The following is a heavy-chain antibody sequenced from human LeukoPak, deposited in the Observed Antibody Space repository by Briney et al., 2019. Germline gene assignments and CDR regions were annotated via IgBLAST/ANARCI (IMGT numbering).Heavy chain of an antibody. CDR3: AKSSGSYPMALHY. CDR1: EFTFSSYA. J-gene: IGHJ4*02. Sequence: PGGSLRLSCAASEFTFSSYAMSWVRQAPGKGLEWVSAISGSGGSTYYADSVKGRFTISKDNSKNTLYLQMNSLRAEDTAVYYCAKSSGSYPMALHYWGQGTLVTVSS. CDR2: ISGSGGST. V-gene: IGHV3-23*01. D-gene: IGHD3-10*01.